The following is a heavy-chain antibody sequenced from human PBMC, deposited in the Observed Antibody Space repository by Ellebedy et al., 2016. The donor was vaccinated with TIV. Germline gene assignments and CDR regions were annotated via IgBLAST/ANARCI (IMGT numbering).Heavy chain of an antibody. CDR2: IYYRGST. CDR1: GGSISASSYY. V-gene: IGHV4-39*01. CDR3: ARHSPRDGYNGDYDY. J-gene: IGHJ4*02. Sequence: MPSETLSLTCSVSGGSISASSYYWGWIRQPPGKGLEWMGRIYYRGSTSYNPSLNSRLTISVDTTKNQFSLKLISVTAADTAVYYCARHSPRDGYNGDYDYWGQGTLVTVSS. D-gene: IGHD5-24*01.